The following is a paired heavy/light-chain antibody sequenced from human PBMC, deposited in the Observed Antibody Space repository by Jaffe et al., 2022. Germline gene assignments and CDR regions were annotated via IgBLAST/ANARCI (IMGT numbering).Heavy chain of an antibody. D-gene: IGHD6-19*01. Sequence: QLQLQESGPGLVKPSETLSLTCTVSGGSISSSSYYWGWIRQPPGKGLEWIGSIYYSGSTYYNPSLKSRVTISVDTSKNQFSLKLSSVTAADTAVYYCARHEVLLGVAGTGVSIHAFDIWGQGTMVTVSS. V-gene: IGHV4-39*01. CDR1: GGSISSSSYY. CDR2: IYYSGST. CDR3: ARHEVLLGVAGTGVSIHAFDI. J-gene: IGHJ3*02.
Light chain of an antibody. Sequence: QSALTQPASVSGSPGQSITISCTGTSSDVGSYNLVSWYQQHPGKAPKLMIYEVSKRPSGVSNRFSGSKSGNTASLTISGLQAEDEADYYCCSYAGSSTFWVFGGGTKLTVL. CDR3: CSYAGSSTFWV. CDR2: EVS. V-gene: IGLV2-23*02. CDR1: SSDVGSYNL. J-gene: IGLJ3*02.